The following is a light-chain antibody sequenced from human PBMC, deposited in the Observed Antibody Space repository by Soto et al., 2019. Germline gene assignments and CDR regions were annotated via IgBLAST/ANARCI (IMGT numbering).Light chain of an antibody. CDR1: QSVGSN. Sequence: EIVLTQSPGTLSLSPGDRATLSCRVSQSVGSNLAWYQQKPGQAPRLLIYGASTRATGFPARFSGTGSGTEFTLIISSLQSEDFAVYYCQQYNNWPLTFGGGTKVEI. V-gene: IGKV3-15*01. CDR2: GAS. J-gene: IGKJ4*01. CDR3: QQYNNWPLT.